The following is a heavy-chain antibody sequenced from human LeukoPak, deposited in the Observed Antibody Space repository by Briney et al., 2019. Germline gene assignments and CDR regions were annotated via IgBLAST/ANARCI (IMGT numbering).Heavy chain of an antibody. CDR1: GFTFSSYA. D-gene: IGHD1-26*01. CDR3: AKDSGTYHKAFDY. J-gene: IGHJ4*02. Sequence: PGGSLRLSCAASGFTFSSYAMTWVRQAPGKGLEWVSTISATGTSTYYADSVKGRLTISRDNSKNTLYLQMNSLRAEDTAVYSCAKDSGTYHKAFDYWGQGTLVTVSS. CDR2: ISATGTST. V-gene: IGHV3-23*01.